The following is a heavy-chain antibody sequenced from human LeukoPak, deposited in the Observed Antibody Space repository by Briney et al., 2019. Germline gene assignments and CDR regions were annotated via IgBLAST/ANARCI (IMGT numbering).Heavy chain of an antibody. Sequence: GASVKVSCKASGYTFTSYGISWVRQAPGQGLEWMGWISAYNGNTNYTQKLQDRVTMTTDTSTSTAYMELRSLRSDDTAVYYCAREFYYYDSSGDYENWFDPWGQGTLVTVSS. D-gene: IGHD3-22*01. CDR2: ISAYNGNT. V-gene: IGHV1-18*01. J-gene: IGHJ5*02. CDR1: GYTFTSYG. CDR3: AREFYYYDSSGDYENWFDP.